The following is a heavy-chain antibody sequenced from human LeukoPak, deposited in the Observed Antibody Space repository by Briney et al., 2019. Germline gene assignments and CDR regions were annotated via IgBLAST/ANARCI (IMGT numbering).Heavy chain of an antibody. CDR1: GGSISGYY. CDR3: ARIYDFWSGAQYYFDY. CDR2: IYGSGSSGST. Sequence: PSETLSLTCTVSGGSISGYYWSWVRQTAGKGLEWIGRIYGSGSSGSTTYSPSLKSRVTMSVDTSRNQISLKLSSVTAADTAVYYCARIYDFWSGAQYYFDYWGQGVLVTVSS. J-gene: IGHJ4*02. V-gene: IGHV4-4*07. D-gene: IGHD3-3*01.